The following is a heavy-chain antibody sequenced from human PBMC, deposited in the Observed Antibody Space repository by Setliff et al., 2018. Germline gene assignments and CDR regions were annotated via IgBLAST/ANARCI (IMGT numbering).Heavy chain of an antibody. CDR1: GYTFTGHY. D-gene: IGHD3-10*01. CDR3: ARGTDYHGSGSYWAKDV. Sequence: ASVKVSCKASGYTFTGHYIHWVRQAPGQGLVWMGWINPRTGVTNSAQKFQGRVTMTRDTSTTTVYMDLGRLKSDDTAVYYCARGTDYHGSGSYWAKDVWGKGTTVTVSS. V-gene: IGHV1-2*02. J-gene: IGHJ6*04. CDR2: INPRTGVT.